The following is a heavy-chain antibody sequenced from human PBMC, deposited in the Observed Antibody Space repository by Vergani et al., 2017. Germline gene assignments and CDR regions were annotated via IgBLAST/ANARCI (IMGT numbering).Heavy chain of an antibody. CDR2: IYTSGST. J-gene: IGHJ4*02. Sequence: QVQLQESGPGLVKPSQTLSLTCTVSGGSISSGSYYWSWIRQPAGKGLEWIGRIYTSGSTNYNPSLKSRVTISVDTSKNQFSLKLSSVTAADTAVYYCAGRDVLEWLFYFDYWGQGTLVTVSS. D-gene: IGHD3-3*01. CDR1: GGSISSGSYY. V-gene: IGHV4-61*02. CDR3: AGRDVLEWLFYFDY.